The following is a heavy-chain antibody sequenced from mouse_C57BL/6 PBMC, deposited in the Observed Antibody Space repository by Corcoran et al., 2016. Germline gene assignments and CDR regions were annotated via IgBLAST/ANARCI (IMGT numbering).Heavy chain of an antibody. D-gene: IGHD2-1*01. J-gene: IGHJ4*01. V-gene: IGHV1-84*01. CDR2: IYPGSGNT. CDR3: ARGLYYGNPYYAMDY. CDR1: GYTFTDYY. Sequence: QIQLQQSGPELVKPGASVKISCKASGYTFTDYYINWVKQGPGQGLEWIGWIYPGSGNTKYNEKFKGKATLTVDTSSSTAYMQLSSLTSEDSAVYFCARGLYYGNPYYAMDYWGQGTSVTVSS.